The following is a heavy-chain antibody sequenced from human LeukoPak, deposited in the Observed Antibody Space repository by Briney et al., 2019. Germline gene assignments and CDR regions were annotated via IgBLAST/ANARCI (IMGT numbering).Heavy chain of an antibody. V-gene: IGHV4-59*08. CDR2: SYYSGGT. J-gene: IGHJ3*01. CDR1: GGSINSYY. D-gene: IGHD6-13*01. Sequence: SETLSLTCTVSGGSINSYYWSWIRQPPGKGLEWIGSSYYSGGTNFNPSLKSRVTIPVDISKNQFSLKLDSVTAADTAMYYCARYAPGGIDAFDVWGQGTTVTVSS. CDR3: ARYAPGGIDAFDV.